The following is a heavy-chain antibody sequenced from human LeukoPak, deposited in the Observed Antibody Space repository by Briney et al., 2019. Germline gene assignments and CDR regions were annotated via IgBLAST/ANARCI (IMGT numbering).Heavy chain of an antibody. CDR3: ARLPSTVTSFDY. Sequence: PSETLSLTCTVSGGSISSSSYYWGWIRQPPGKGLEWIGSIYYSGSTYYNPSLKSRVTISVDTSKNHFSLKLSPVTAAHTAVYYCARLPSTVTSFDYWGQGTLVTVSS. V-gene: IGHV4-39*02. D-gene: IGHD4-17*01. CDR1: GGSISSSSYY. J-gene: IGHJ4*02. CDR2: IYYSGST.